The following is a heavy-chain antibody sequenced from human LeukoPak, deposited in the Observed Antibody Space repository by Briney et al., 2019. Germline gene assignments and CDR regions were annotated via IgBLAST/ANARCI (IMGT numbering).Heavy chain of an antibody. Sequence: PSETLSLTCTVSGGPISSYHWSWIRQPAGTGLEWIGQIYTSGNTKYNPSLKSRVTISLDKSKDQLSLKLNSVTAADTAVYYCARTDVREGFGYYFDRGALDIWSQGTMVTVSS. CDR3: ARTDVREGFGYYFDRGALDI. CDR2: IYTSGNT. J-gene: IGHJ3*02. V-gene: IGHV4-4*07. CDR1: GGPISSYH. D-gene: IGHD3-22*01.